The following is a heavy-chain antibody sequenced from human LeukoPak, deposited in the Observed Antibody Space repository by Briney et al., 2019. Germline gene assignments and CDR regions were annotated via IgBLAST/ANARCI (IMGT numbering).Heavy chain of an antibody. D-gene: IGHD2-2*02. CDR3: ARYAHVPAAINYYYYYMDV. CDR1: GGSFSGYY. J-gene: IGHJ6*03. Sequence: SETLSLTCAVYGGSFSGYYWSWIRQPPGKGLEWIGEINHSGSTNYNPSLKSRVTISVDTSKNQFSLKLSSVTAADTAVYYCARYAHVPAAINYYYYYMDVWGKGTTVTVSS. V-gene: IGHV4-34*01. CDR2: INHSGST.